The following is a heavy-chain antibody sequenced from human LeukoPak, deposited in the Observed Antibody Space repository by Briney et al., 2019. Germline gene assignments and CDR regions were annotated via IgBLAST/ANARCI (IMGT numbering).Heavy chain of an antibody. J-gene: IGHJ4*02. Sequence: PGRSLRLSCAASRFTFSSYGMHWVRQAPGKGLEWVAVIWYDGSNKYYADSVKGRFTISRDNSKNTLYLQMNSLRAEDTAVYYCARDGGYYDILTGSDYWGQGTLVTVSS. CDR3: ARDGGYYDILTGSDY. D-gene: IGHD3-9*01. CDR2: IWYDGSNK. V-gene: IGHV3-33*01. CDR1: RFTFSSYG.